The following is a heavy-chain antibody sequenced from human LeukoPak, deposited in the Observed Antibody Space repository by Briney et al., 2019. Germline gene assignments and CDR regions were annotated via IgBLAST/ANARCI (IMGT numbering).Heavy chain of an antibody. J-gene: IGHJ1*01. D-gene: IGHD6-19*01. CDR1: GFTFSSHW. CDR3: ARDLFFSDAGYSSGWRAEYFHH. V-gene: IGHV3-74*01. CDR2: INGAGCST. Sequence: GGSETLSCAASGFTFSSHWMHWVRQAPGKGLVWVSRINGAGCSTSYADSVKGRFTVSRDNAKNTLNLQMNSLRAEDTAVYYCARDLFFSDAGYSSGWRAEYFHHWGQGTRVPLSS.